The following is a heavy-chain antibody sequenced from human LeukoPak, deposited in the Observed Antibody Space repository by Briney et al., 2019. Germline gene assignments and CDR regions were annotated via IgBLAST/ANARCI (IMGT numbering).Heavy chain of an antibody. D-gene: IGHD3-9*01. CDR3: AKDGSTRYFDWLLPFDH. J-gene: IGHJ4*02. V-gene: IGHV3-23*01. CDR2: VSGSGGST. Sequence: GGSLRLSCAASGFTVSSNYMSWVRQAPGKGLEWVSAVSGSGGSTYYADSVKGRFTISRDNSKNTLYLQMNSLRAEDTALYYCAKDGSTRYFDWLLPFDHWGQGTLVTVSS. CDR1: GFTVSSNY.